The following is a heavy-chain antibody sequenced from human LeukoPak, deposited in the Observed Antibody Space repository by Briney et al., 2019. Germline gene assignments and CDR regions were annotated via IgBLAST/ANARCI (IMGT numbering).Heavy chain of an antibody. Sequence: GGSLRLSCTASGFTFSSYAMHWVRQAPGKGLEWLAFIRYDGTNTHYADSVKGRFTTSRDNSENTLYLQMNTLTIGDTAVYYCAKLAELVVTNNWFDPWGQGTLVTVSS. CDR3: AKLAELVVTNNWFDP. CDR1: GFTFSSYA. J-gene: IGHJ5*02. V-gene: IGHV3-30*02. D-gene: IGHD2-15*01. CDR2: IRYDGTNT.